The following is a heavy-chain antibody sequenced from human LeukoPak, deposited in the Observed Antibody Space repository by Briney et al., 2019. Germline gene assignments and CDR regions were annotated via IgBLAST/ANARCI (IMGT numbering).Heavy chain of an antibody. V-gene: IGHV3-9*01. CDR3: AKGGLRLYFGQFHY. CDR1: GFTFDNYA. CDR2: ISWNGGII. J-gene: IGHJ4*02. Sequence: GGSLRLSCAASGFTFDNYAMHRVRKVPGKGLEWVSGISWNGGIIGYADSVKGRFTISRDSAKNSLYLQMNSLRVEDTALYYCAKGGLRLYFGQFHYWGQGTLVTVSS. D-gene: IGHD3-10*01.